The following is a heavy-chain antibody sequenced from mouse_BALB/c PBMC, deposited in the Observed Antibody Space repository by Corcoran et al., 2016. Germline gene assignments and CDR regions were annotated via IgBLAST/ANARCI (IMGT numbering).Heavy chain of an antibody. V-gene: IGHV9-4*02. CDR1: GYTFTTAG. CDR2: INTHSGVP. Sequence: QIQLVQSGPELKKPGETVRISCKASGYTFTTAGMQWVQKMPGKGLKWIGWINTHSGVPKYAEDFKGRFAFSLETSASTAYLQISNLKNEDTATYFCARLGGNSGYYAMDYWGQGTSVTVSS. CDR3: ARLGGNSGYYAMDY. D-gene: IGHD2-1*01. J-gene: IGHJ4*01.